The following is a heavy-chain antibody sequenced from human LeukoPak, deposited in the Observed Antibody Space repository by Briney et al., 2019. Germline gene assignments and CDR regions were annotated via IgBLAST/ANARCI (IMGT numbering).Heavy chain of an antibody. CDR3: AREAPSGWVRDY. CDR2: IYYSGST. J-gene: IGHJ4*02. D-gene: IGHD6-19*01. V-gene: IGHV4-39*07. Sequence: SETLSLTCTVSGGSISSSSYYWGWIRQPPGKGLEWIGSIYYSGSTYYNPSLKSRVTISVDTSKNQFSLKLSSVTAADTAVYYCAREAPSGWVRDYWGQGTLVTVSS. CDR1: GGSISSSSYY.